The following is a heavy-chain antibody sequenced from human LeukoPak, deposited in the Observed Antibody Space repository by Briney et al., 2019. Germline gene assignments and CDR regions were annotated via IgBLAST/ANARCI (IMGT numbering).Heavy chain of an antibody. J-gene: IGHJ5*02. CDR1: GCSFATYW. CDR2: IYPRDSDT. V-gene: IGHV5-51*01. Sequence: GESLKISCKGSGCSFATYWIAWVRQTPGKGLEWMGIIYPRDSDTKYNPSFQGQVSISADKSISTAYLQWSSLQASDTAIYYCARSHSSTLTWFDPWGQGTLVTVSS. CDR3: ARSHSSTLTWFDP.